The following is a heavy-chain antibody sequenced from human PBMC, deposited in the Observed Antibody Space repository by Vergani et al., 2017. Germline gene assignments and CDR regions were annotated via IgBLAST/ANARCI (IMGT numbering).Heavy chain of an antibody. CDR3: ARPGAYYYDSSGYSDAFDI. CDR2: IYPGDSET. CDR1: GYTFTTYW. J-gene: IGHJ3*02. Sequence: EVQLVQSGAEVKKPGESLKISCKVSGYTFTTYWIGWVRQMPGKGLEWMGLIYPGDSETRYSPSFQGQVTISADKSISTAYLLWSSLKASDTAMYYCARPGAYYYDSSGYSDAFDIWGQGTMVTVSS. D-gene: IGHD3-22*01. V-gene: IGHV5-51*01.